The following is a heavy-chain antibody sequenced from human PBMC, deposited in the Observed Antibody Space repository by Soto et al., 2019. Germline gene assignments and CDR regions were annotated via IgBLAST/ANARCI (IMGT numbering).Heavy chain of an antibody. CDR3: ARSPYYDILTGYPPSFFDY. V-gene: IGHV2-70*01. CDR1: GFSLSTSGMC. Sequence: SGPTLVNPTQTLTLTCTFSGFSLSTSGMCVSWIRQPPGKALEWLALIDWDDDKYCSTSLKTRLTISKDTSKNQVVLTMTNMDPVDTATYYCARSPYYDILTGYPPSFFDYWGQGTLVTVSS. D-gene: IGHD3-9*01. CDR2: IDWDDDK. J-gene: IGHJ4*02.